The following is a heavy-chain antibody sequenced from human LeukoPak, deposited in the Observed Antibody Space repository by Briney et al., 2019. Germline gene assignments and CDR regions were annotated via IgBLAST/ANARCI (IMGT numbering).Heavy chain of an antibody. CDR1: GYTFTSYG. CDR2: ISAYNGNT. D-gene: IGHD7-27*01. Sequence: ASVKVSCKASGYTFTSYGISWVRQAPGQGLEWMGWISAYNGNTNYAQKLQGRVTMTTDTSTSTAYMELRSLRSDDTAVYYCARAGKLGSGPSREIDYWGQGTLVTVSS. CDR3: ARAGKLGSGPSREIDY. J-gene: IGHJ4*02. V-gene: IGHV1-18*01.